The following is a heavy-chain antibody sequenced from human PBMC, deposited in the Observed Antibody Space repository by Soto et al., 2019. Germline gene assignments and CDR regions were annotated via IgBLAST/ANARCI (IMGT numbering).Heavy chain of an antibody. J-gene: IGHJ5*02. CDR1: GGSFSGYY. V-gene: IGHV4-34*01. CDR2: INHSGST. Sequence: SETLSLTCAVYGGSFSGYYWSWIRQPPGKGLEWIGEINHSGSTNYNPSLKSRVSISVDTSKNQFSLKLSSVTAADTAVYYCARGYYYDNRPNGFDPWGRGILVTGSS. D-gene: IGHD3-22*01. CDR3: ARGYYYDNRPNGFDP.